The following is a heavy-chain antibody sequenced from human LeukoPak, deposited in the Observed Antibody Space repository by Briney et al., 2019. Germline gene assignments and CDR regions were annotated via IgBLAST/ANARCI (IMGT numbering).Heavy chain of an antibody. J-gene: IGHJ4*02. CDR1: GGTFSSYT. Sequence: SVKVSCKASGGTFSSYTISWVRQAPGQGLEWMGRIIPILGIANYAQKFQGRATITADKSTSTAYMELSSLRSEDTAVYYCARPLGYDSGGYFDYWGQGTLVTVSS. V-gene: IGHV1-69*02. CDR3: ARPLGYDSGGYFDY. CDR2: IIPILGIA. D-gene: IGHD3-22*01.